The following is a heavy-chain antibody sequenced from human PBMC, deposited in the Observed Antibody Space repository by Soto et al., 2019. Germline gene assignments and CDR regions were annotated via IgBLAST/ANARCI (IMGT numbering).Heavy chain of an antibody. CDR1: CGSFSGYY. V-gene: IGHV4-34*01. J-gene: IGHJ4*02. D-gene: IGHD3-10*01. Sequence: PSETLSLTCAVYCGSFSGYYWSWIRQPPGKGLEWIGEINHSGSTNYNPSLKGRVTISVDTSKNRFSLKLSSVTAADTAVYYCARGGKLLPDYWGQGTLVTVSS. CDR3: ARGGKLLPDY. CDR2: INHSGST.